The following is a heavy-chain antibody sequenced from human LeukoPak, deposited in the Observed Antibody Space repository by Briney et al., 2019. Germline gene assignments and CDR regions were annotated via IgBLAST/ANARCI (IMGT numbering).Heavy chain of an antibody. D-gene: IGHD6-13*01. J-gene: IGHJ4*02. V-gene: IGHV3-49*04. CDR1: GFTFGDYA. Sequence: GRSLRLSCTASGFTFGDYAMSWVRQAPGKGLEWVGFIRSKACGGTTEYAASVKGRLTISRDDSKSIAYLQMNSLKTEDTAVYYCTREPPGIAAAALFDYWGQGTLVTVSS. CDR2: IRSKACGGTT. CDR3: TREPPGIAAAALFDY.